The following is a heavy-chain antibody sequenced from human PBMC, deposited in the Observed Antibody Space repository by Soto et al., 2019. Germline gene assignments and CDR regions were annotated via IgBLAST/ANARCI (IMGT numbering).Heavy chain of an antibody. D-gene: IGHD3-10*01. CDR3: ARDSSYYGSGSYYYFDY. CDR2: ISAYNGNT. CDR1: GYTFTSYG. J-gene: IGHJ4*02. Sequence: GASVKVSCKASGYTFTSYGISWVRQAPGQGLEWMGWISAYNGNTNYAQKLQGRVTMTTDTSTSTAYMELRSLRSDDTAVYYCARDSSYYGSGSYYYFDYWGQGTLVTVSS. V-gene: IGHV1-18*01.